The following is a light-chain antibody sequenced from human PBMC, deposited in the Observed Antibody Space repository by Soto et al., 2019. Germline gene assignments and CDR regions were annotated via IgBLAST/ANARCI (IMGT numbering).Light chain of an antibody. CDR3: QQYYSFPWT. V-gene: IGKV1-8*01. Sequence: AIRLTQSPSSLSASTGERVTLTCLASQGIRIDLGWYQQKPGKAPKLLIYAASTLQSGVPSRFSGSGSGTDFTLTISCLQSEDFATYYCQQYYSFPWTFGQGTKVDI. CDR1: QGIRID. J-gene: IGKJ1*01. CDR2: AAS.